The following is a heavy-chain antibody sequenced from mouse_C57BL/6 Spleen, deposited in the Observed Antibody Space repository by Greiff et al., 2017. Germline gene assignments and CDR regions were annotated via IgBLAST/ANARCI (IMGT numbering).Heavy chain of an antibody. J-gene: IGHJ4*01. V-gene: IGHV1-19*01. Sequence: VQLQQSGPVLVKPGASVKMSCKASGYTFTDYYMNWVKQSHGKSLEWIGVINPYNGGTSYNQKFKGKATLTVDKSSSTAYMELNSLTSEDSAVYYCARGGRGYYAMDYWGKGTSVTVSS. CDR3: ARGGRGYYAMDY. CDR1: GYTFTDYY. CDR2: INPYNGGT.